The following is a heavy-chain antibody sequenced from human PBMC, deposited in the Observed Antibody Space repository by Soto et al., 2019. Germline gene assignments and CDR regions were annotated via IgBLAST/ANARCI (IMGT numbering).Heavy chain of an antibody. D-gene: IGHD2-21*01. CDR2: IIPIIGIA. V-gene: IGHV1-69*04. CDR1: GDTFSSYT. Sequence: ASVKVSCKASGDTFSSYTISWVRQAPGQGLEWMGRIIPIIGIANYAQKFQGRVTITADKSTSTAYMELSSLRSEDTAVYDCAREEEVVNAFDIWGQGTMVTVSS. J-gene: IGHJ3*02. CDR3: AREEEVVNAFDI.